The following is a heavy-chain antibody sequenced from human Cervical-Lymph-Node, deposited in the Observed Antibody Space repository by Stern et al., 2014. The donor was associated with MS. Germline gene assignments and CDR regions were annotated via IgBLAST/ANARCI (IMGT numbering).Heavy chain of an antibody. D-gene: IGHD3-22*01. V-gene: IGHV4-31*03. CDR2: IYYSGGT. Sequence: VQLVESGPGLVKPSQTLSLTCTVSGGSVNSGGYYWSWIRQHPGKGLEWIGYIYYSGGTYYNPSLKSRITISLDTSMNQFSLKLSSVTAADTAVYYCARGHSSGYYYVHWFDPWGQGTLVTVSS. CDR3: ARGHSSGYYYVHWFDP. J-gene: IGHJ5*02. CDR1: GGSVNSGGYY.